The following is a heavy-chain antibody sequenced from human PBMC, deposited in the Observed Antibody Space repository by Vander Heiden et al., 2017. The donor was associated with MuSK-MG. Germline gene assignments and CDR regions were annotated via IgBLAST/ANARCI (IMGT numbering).Heavy chain of an antibody. V-gene: IGHV3-7*03. CDR3: AREYSASGGYDY. D-gene: IGHD3-10*01. Sequence: EVQLVESGGGLVQPGGSLRLSCAASELSFSSFWMSWVRQAPGKGLEWVANIRKDGSQKNDGDSVKGRFTISRDNAKNSVFLQMNSMRAEDTAVYYCAREYSASGGYDYWGQGNLVTVSS. CDR2: IRKDGSQK. CDR1: ELSFSSFW. J-gene: IGHJ4*02.